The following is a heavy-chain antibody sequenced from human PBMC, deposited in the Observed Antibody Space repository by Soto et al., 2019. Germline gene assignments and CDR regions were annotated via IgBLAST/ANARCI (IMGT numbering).Heavy chain of an antibody. CDR2: IIPIFGTA. CDR3: ARDHRPYIAARLLYYYYGMDV. CDR1: GGTISSYA. D-gene: IGHD6-6*01. Sequence: EASVKVSCKASGGTISSYAISWVRQDPGQGLEWMGGIIPIFGTANYAQKFQGRVTITADESTSTAYMELSSLRSEDTAVYYCARDHRPYIAARLLYYYYGMDVWGQGTTVTVSS. V-gene: IGHV1-69*13. J-gene: IGHJ6*02.